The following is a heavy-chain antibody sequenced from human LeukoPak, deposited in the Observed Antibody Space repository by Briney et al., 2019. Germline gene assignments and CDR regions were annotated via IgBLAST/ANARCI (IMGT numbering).Heavy chain of an antibody. CDR1: GYTFTSYY. Sequence: ASVKVSCKASGYTFTSYYMHWVRQAPGQGLEWMGIINPSGGSTSYAQKFQGRVTMTRDTSTSTVYMELSSLRSEDTAVYYCARGSSMIVAEKVFDIWGQGTMVTVSS. V-gene: IGHV1-46*01. J-gene: IGHJ3*02. CDR2: INPSGGST. CDR3: ARGSSMIVAEKVFDI. D-gene: IGHD3-22*01.